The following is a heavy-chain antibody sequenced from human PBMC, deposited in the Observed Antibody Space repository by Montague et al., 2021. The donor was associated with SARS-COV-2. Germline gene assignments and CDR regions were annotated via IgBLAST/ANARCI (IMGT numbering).Heavy chain of an antibody. CDR3: ASQVPDFWSGIDY. D-gene: IGHD3-3*01. J-gene: IGHJ4*02. CDR2: IYYSGST. Sequence: SETLSLTCTIPGGSISSSSYYWGWIRQPPGKGLEWIGSIYYSGSTNYNPSLKSRVTISVDTSKNQFSLKLSSVTAADTAVYYCASQVPDFWSGIDYWGQGTLVTVSS. V-gene: IGHV4-39*07. CDR1: GGSISSSSYY.